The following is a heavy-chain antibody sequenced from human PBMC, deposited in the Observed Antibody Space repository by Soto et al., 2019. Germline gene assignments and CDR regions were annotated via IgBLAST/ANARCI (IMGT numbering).Heavy chain of an antibody. CDR3: ARQGSNEYYYYGMDV. CDR1: AGTFSSYA. D-gene: IGHD3-10*01. CDR2: IIRIFGTP. J-gene: IGHJ6*02. Sequence: QVQLVQSGAEVKKPGSSVKVSCTASAGTFSSYAINWVRRAPGQGLEWMGGIIRIFGTPDYAQRFQARVTITEDEYTSTAYMELSSLSSEDTAVYYCARQGSNEYYYYGMDVWGQWTTVTVSS. V-gene: IGHV1-69*12.